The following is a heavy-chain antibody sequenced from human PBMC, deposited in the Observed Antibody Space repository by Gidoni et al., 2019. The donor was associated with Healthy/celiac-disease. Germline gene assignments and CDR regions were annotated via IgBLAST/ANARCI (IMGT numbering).Heavy chain of an antibody. CDR3: AGFGGVGLNLLNHYYYGMDV. Sequence: QVQLVQSGAAVKKPGASVKVACKASGYTFTSHYMHWVRPAPGQGLEWMGIINPSGGSTSSAQTVQGRVTMTRDPSTSTVYMELSSLRSVDPSVYSCAGFGGVGLNLLNHYYYGMDVCGQGTTVTVSS. CDR2: INPSGGST. CDR1: GYTFTSHY. V-gene: IGHV1-46*01. J-gene: IGHJ6*02. D-gene: IGHD3-16*01.